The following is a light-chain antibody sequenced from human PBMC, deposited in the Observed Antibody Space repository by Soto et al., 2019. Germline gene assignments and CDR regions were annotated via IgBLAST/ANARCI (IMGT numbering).Light chain of an antibody. V-gene: IGLV2-14*01. CDR2: EVT. Sequence: QSALTQPASVSGSPGQSITISCTGTISDVGGHGYVSWYQQHPGKAPKLMIYEVTYRPSGVSDRFSGSKSGNTASLTISGLQAEDEAYYYCFSFTSHSSHYVFGTGTKVTVL. CDR1: ISDVGGHGY. CDR3: FSFTSHSSHYV. J-gene: IGLJ1*01.